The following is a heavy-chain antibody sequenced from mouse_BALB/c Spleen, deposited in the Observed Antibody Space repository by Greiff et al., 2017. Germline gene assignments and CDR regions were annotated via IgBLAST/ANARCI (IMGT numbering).Heavy chain of an antibody. CDR3: TRDYYGSSLFDY. J-gene: IGHJ2*01. D-gene: IGHD1-1*01. CDR1: GYTFTSYW. V-gene: IGHV1-69*02. Sequence: VQLQQPGAELVRPGASVKLSCKASGYTFTSYWINWVKQRPGQGLEWIGNIYPSDSYTNYNQKFKDKATLTVDKSSSTAYMQLSSPTSEDSAVYYCTRDYYGSSLFDYWGQGTTLTVSS. CDR2: IYPSDSYT.